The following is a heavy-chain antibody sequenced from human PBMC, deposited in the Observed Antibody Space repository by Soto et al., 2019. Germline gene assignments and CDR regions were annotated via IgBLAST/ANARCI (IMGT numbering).Heavy chain of an antibody. CDR1: GFTFSSYS. CDR2: ISSSSSYI. V-gene: IGHV3-21*04. Sequence: GGSLRLSCAASGFTFSSYSMNWVRQAPGKGLEWVSSISSSSSYIYYADSVKGRFTISRDNAKNTAYLQMNSLKTEDTAVYYCTRLPDYGDYYFDYWGQGTLVTVSS. D-gene: IGHD4-17*01. J-gene: IGHJ4*02. CDR3: TRLPDYGDYYFDY.